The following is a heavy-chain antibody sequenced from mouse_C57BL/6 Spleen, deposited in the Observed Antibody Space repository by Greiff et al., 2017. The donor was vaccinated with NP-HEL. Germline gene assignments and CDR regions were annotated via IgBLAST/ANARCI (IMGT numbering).Heavy chain of an antibody. CDR1: GYTFTDYY. J-gene: IGHJ2*01. CDR3: ARRNYYGSVFDY. CDR2: INPNNGGT. Sequence: EVQLQQSGPELVKPGASVKISCKASGYTFTDYYMNWVKQSHGKSLEWIGDINPNNGGTGYNQKFKGKATLTVDKSSSTAYMELRSLTSEDSAVYYCARRNYYGSVFDYWGQGTTLTVSS. D-gene: IGHD1-1*01. V-gene: IGHV1-26*01.